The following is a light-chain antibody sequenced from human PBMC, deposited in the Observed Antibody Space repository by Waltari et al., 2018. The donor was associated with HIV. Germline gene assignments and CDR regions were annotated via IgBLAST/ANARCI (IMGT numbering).Light chain of an antibody. CDR2: GNS. V-gene: IGLV1-40*01. Sequence: QSVLTQPPSVSGAPGQRVTISCTGSSSNIRAGSDVHWYPQVPGTAPKLLIFGNSNRPSGVPDRFSGSKSATSASLAITGLQAEDEADYYCQSYDSSLTVVIFGGGTKLTVL. J-gene: IGLJ2*01. CDR3: QSYDSSLTVVI. CDR1: SSNIRAGSD.